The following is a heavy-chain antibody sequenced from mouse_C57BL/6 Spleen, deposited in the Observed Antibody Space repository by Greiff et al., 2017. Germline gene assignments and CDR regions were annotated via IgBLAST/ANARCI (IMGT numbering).Heavy chain of an antibody. D-gene: IGHD2-1*01. J-gene: IGHJ3*01. V-gene: IGHV1-82*01. CDR2: IYPGDGDT. Sequence: QVQLQQSGPELVRPGASVKISCKASGYAFSSSWMNWVKQRPGKGLEWIGRIYPGDGDTNYNGKFKGKATLTADKSSSTAYMQLISLTSEDSAVSFCAREVTTGGFAYWGQGTLVTVSA. CDR3: AREVTTGGFAY. CDR1: GYAFSSSW.